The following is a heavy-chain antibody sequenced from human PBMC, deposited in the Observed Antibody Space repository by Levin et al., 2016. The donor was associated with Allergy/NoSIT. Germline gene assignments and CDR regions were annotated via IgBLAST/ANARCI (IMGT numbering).Heavy chain of an antibody. CDR2: IYPGDSDT. D-gene: IGHD2-15*01. J-gene: IGHJ4*02. V-gene: IGHV5-51*01. Sequence: VRQMPGKGLEWMGIIYPGDSDTRYSPSFQGQVTISADKSIATAYLQWRSLKASDTAMYYCAKVDSRFNYFDYWGQGALVTVSS. CDR3: AKVDSRFNYFDY.